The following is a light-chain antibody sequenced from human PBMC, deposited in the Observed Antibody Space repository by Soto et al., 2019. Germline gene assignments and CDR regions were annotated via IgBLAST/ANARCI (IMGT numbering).Light chain of an antibody. CDR1: QSVSSNY. CDR2: GGS. Sequence: VVLTQSPGTLSLSPGEGATLSCRASQSVSSNYLAWYQQKPGQAPRLLIYGGSNRATGIPDRFSGGGSGTDFTLTISRLEPEDVAVYFCHCQPYGISPVYTFRQGTKLEIK. V-gene: IGKV3-20*01. CDR3: QPYGISPVYT. J-gene: IGKJ2*01.